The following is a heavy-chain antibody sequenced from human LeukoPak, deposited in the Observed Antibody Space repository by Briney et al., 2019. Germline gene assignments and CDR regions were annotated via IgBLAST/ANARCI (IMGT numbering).Heavy chain of an antibody. Sequence: RSGGSLRLSCAASGFTFSSYSMNWVRQAPGKGLESVSSISSSSSYIYYADSVKGRFTISRDNAKNSLYLQMNSLRAEDTAVYYCARSSSSSWDNAFDIWGQGTMVTVSS. CDR3: ARSSSSSWDNAFDI. CDR2: ISSSSSYI. J-gene: IGHJ3*02. D-gene: IGHD6-13*01. V-gene: IGHV3-21*01. CDR1: GFTFSSYS.